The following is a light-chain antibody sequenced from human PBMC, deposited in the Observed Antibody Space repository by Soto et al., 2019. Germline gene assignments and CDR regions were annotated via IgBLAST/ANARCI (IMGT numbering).Light chain of an antibody. CDR2: EDI. J-gene: IGLJ2*01. CDR1: SRGVGSYNL. CDR3: CSYAGGTSVV. V-gene: IGLV2-23*01. Sequence: QSALTQPASVSGSPGQSITISCTGTSRGVGSYNLVSWYQQHPGKAPKLMIYEDIERPSGVSNRFSGSKSGNTAALTISGLQTEDEADYYCCSYAGGTSVVFGGGTKLTVL.